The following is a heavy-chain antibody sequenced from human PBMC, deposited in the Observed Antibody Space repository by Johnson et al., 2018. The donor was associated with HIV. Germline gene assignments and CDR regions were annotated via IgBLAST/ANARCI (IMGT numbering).Heavy chain of an antibody. Sequence: EVQLVESGGGLVQPGGSLRLSCAASGFTVSSNYMSWVRQAPGKGLELVSVIYSGDRTYSAVSVKGRFTISRDSSKNTLYLQMNSLRSEDTAVYYCARDYETIWGQGTMVTVSS. J-gene: IGHJ3*02. D-gene: IGHD3-16*01. CDR2: IYSGDRT. V-gene: IGHV3-66*01. CDR3: ARDYETI. CDR1: GFTVSSNY.